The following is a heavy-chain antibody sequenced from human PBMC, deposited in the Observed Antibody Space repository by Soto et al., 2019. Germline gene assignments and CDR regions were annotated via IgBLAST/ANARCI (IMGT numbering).Heavy chain of an antibody. J-gene: IGHJ4*02. Sequence: SDTLSLTCTVSGGSLSGYYWTWIRQPPGKGLEWIGYIYSSGNTNYNPSLQSRVTISVDTSKNQFSLKLSSVTAADTAVYYCARLACSTTRCFTYFDYWGQGVLVTVSS. D-gene: IGHD2-2*02. V-gene: IGHV4-59*08. CDR1: GGSLSGYY. CDR3: ARLACSTTRCFTYFDY. CDR2: IYSSGNT.